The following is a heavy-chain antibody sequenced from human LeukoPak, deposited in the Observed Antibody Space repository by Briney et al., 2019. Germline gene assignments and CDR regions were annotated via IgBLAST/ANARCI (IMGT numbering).Heavy chain of an antibody. J-gene: IGHJ4*02. Sequence: GGSLRLSCAASGFTFSSYWMSWVRQAPGKGLEWVANIKQDGSEKYYVDSVKGRFTISRDDAKNSVYLQMSSLRAEDTAVYYCTRMAWRSRPFDYWGQGTLVTVSS. D-gene: IGHD2-2*01. CDR3: TRMAWRSRPFDY. V-gene: IGHV3-7*01. CDR2: IKQDGSEK. CDR1: GFTFSSYW.